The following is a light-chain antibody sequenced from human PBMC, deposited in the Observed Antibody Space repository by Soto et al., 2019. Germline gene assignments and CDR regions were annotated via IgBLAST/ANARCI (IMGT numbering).Light chain of an antibody. V-gene: IGKV3-15*01. CDR3: QQSNNWAGT. CDR1: QSVSSN. J-gene: IGKJ4*02. CDR2: GAS. Sequence: ERVIAPAPATRAVSPGERASLSCGASQSVSSNLAWYQQKPGQAPRLLIYGASTRATGIPARVSGSGSGTEFTLTISSLPSVACAVYYCQQSNNWAGTFSGGTKVEIK.